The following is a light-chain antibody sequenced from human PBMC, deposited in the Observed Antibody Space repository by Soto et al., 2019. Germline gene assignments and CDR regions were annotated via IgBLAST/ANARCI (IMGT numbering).Light chain of an antibody. CDR1: QSAGNF. J-gene: IGKJ5*01. Sequence: EIVITHYRPTLSVSRPHAANLXSRASQSAGNFLAWYQQKPGQAPRLLIYYISTRATGIPARFSGSGSGTEFTLTINSLQSEDSAVYYCQQHNQWPITFGQGTRLEIK. CDR2: YIS. V-gene: IGKV3D-15*01. CDR3: QQHNQWPIT.